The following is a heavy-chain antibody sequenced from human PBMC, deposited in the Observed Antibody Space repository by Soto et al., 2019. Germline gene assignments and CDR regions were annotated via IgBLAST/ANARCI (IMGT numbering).Heavy chain of an antibody. D-gene: IGHD2-2*01. J-gene: IGHJ6*02. V-gene: IGHV3-23*01. CDR1: GFTFSYYT. CDR2: ISNRGDTI. CDR3: ADHVPAPTHYDYNEIAV. Sequence: EVQLLESGGGLVQPGGSLRLSCVASGFTFSYYTMSWVRQAPGKGLEWVSGISNRGDTIYYAGSVMCLFTISRDNFKNTLYLQKNSLRADVTAVYHCADHVPAPTHYDYNEIAVWGQGTTVTVYS.